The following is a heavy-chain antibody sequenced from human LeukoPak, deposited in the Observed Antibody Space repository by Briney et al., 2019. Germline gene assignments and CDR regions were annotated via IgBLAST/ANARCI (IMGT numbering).Heavy chain of an antibody. V-gene: IGHV4-34*01. D-gene: IGHD3-22*01. CDR3: ARATYYYDSSGYFSRYYFDY. J-gene: IGHJ4*02. CDR1: GGSFSSYY. CDR2: INHSGST. Sequence: SETLSLTCGVYGGSFSSYYWSWIRQPPGKGLEWIGEINHSGSTNYNPSLKSRVTISVDTSKNQFSLKLSSVTAADTAVYYCARATYYYDSSGYFSRYYFDYWGQGTLVTVSS.